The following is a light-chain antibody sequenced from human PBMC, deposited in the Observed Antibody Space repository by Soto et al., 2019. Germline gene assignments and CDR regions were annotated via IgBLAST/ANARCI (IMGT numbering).Light chain of an antibody. J-gene: IGKJ2*01. CDR2: AAS. CDR3: LQYYTYPYT. CDR1: QGIRDD. V-gene: IGKV1-6*01. Sequence: MTQSPSSLSASVGDRVTITCRASQGIRDDLNWYQQKPGKAPKLLIYAASSLQSGVPSRFSASGSGTDFTLTISSLQPEDFTAYYCLQYYTYPYTFGQGTKVEIK.